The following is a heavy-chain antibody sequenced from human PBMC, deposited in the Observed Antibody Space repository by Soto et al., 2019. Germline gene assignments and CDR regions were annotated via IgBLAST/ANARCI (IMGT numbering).Heavy chain of an antibody. D-gene: IGHD2-15*01. V-gene: IGHV3-30-3*01. Sequence: QVQLVESGGGVVQPGRSLRLSCAASGFTFSSYAMHWVRQAPGKGLEWVAVISYDGSNKYYADPVKGRFTISRDNSKNTLYLQMNSLRAEDTAVYYCAREIDGEYCSGGSCPFDYWGQGTLVTVSS. CDR3: AREIDGEYCSGGSCPFDY. CDR1: GFTFSSYA. J-gene: IGHJ4*02. CDR2: ISYDGSNK.